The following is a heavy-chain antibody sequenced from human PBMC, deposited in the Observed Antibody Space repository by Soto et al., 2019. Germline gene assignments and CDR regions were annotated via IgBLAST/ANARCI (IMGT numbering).Heavy chain of an antibody. V-gene: IGHV1-2*02. CDR1: GYTFTGYY. J-gene: IGHJ6*02. CDR2: INPNSGGT. CDR3: ARLWDYDSRAQDYYYYHGMDV. Sequence: ASVKVSCKASGYTFTGYYMHWVRQAPGQGLEWMGWINPNSGGTTYAQKFQGRVTMTRDTSISTAYMELSRLRSDDTAVYYCARLWDYDSRAQDYYYYHGMDVWGQGTTVTVSS. D-gene: IGHD3-22*01.